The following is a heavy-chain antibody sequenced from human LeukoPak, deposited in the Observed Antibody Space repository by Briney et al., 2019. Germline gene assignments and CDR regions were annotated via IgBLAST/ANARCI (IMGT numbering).Heavy chain of an antibody. CDR3: ARRRVAVAGDYSDY. D-gene: IGHD6-19*01. CDR1: GGSISSSGYY. J-gene: IGHJ4*02. V-gene: IGHV4-39*01. Sequence: PSETLSLTCTVSGGSISSSGYYWGWIRQPPGKGLEWIGSIYYSGSTYYSPSLKSRVTISVDTSKNQFSLKLSSVTAADTAVYYCARRRVAVAGDYSDYWGQGTLVTVSS. CDR2: IYYSGST.